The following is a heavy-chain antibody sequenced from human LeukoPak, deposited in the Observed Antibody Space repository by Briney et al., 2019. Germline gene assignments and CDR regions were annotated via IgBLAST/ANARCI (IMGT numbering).Heavy chain of an antibody. CDR3: AKENHKVVWGSYRPL. V-gene: IGHV3-23*01. D-gene: IGHD3-16*02. Sequence: GGSLRLSCAASGFTFSSYAMSWVRQPPGKGPEWVSPISGSGGSTYYADSVKGGFTISRDNSKNTLYLQMNSLRSEDTAVYYCAKENHKVVWGSYRPLGGQGTLVTVSS. J-gene: IGHJ4*02. CDR2: ISGSGGST. CDR1: GFTFSSYA.